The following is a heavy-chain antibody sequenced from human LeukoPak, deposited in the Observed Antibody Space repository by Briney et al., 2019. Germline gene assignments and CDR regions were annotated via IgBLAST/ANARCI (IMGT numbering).Heavy chain of an antibody. CDR1: GVTFSSYA. Sequence: SVKLSCKASGVTFSSYAISWVRQAPGQGLEWMGRIIPILGIANYAQKFQGRVTITADKSTSTAYMELSSLRSEDTAVYYCARLDYYDSSGSITGGAFDIWGQGTMVTVSS. J-gene: IGHJ3*02. D-gene: IGHD3-22*01. V-gene: IGHV1-69*04. CDR3: ARLDYYDSSGSITGGAFDI. CDR2: IIPILGIA.